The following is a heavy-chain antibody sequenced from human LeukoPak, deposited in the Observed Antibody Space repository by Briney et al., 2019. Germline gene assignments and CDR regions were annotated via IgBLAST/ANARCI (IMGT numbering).Heavy chain of an antibody. Sequence: QPGGSLRLSCAASGFTVSSNYINWVRQAPGKGLEWVSLIYSGGTTYYADSVKGRFTISRDNSKNTVHLQMNNLRAEETAMYFCARRLYIVRGAFDIWGQGTMVTVSS. D-gene: IGHD2/OR15-2a*01. V-gene: IGHV3-53*01. CDR1: GFTVSSNY. CDR2: IYSGGTT. J-gene: IGHJ3*02. CDR3: ARRLYIVRGAFDI.